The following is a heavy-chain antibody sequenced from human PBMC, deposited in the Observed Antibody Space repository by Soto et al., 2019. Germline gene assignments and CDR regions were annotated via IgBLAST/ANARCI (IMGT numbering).Heavy chain of an antibody. CDR2: IIPMFGTA. J-gene: IGHJ1*01. D-gene: IGHD5-18*01. CDR1: GGTFSTYA. V-gene: IGHV1-69*13. Sequence: SAKVSCKAPGGTFSTYAVSWVRQVPGQGLEGMGGIIPMFGTANYAQRFQDRVTITADESTNTVYMELSSLRSEDTAVYFCASGIQLWLRRINDGYSGWGRG. CDR3: ASGIQLWLRRINDGYSG.